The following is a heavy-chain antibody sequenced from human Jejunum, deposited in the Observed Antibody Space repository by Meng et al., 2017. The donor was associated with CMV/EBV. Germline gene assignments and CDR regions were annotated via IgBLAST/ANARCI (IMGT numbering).Heavy chain of an antibody. Sequence: SGFPFTSYSINWFRQAPGKGLEWLSYISGSSTYIYHADSVKGRFTISRDNAKNSVYLQMNSLRAEDTAVYYCARAIDYGDPNWFDPWGQGTLVTVSS. J-gene: IGHJ5*02. V-gene: IGHV3-21*01. CDR1: GFPFTSYS. CDR2: ISGSSTYI. CDR3: ARAIDYGDPNWFDP. D-gene: IGHD4-17*01.